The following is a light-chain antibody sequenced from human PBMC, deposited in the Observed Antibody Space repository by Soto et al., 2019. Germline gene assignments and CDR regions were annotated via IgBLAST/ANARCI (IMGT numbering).Light chain of an antibody. CDR3: QQYGSSPRT. Sequence: EIVLTQSPGTLSLSPEERATISCRASQCVSSSYLAWYQQKPGQAPRLLIYGASSRATGISDRFSGSGSGTDFTLTISRLEPEDFAVYYCQQYGSSPRTFGQGTKVDIK. CDR1: QCVSSSY. J-gene: IGKJ1*01. V-gene: IGKV3-20*01. CDR2: GAS.